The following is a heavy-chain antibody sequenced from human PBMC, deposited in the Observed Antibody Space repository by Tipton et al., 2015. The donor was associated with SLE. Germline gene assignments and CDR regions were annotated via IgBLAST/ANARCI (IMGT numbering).Heavy chain of an antibody. V-gene: IGHV4-61*02. CDR1: GGSISSGNYF. D-gene: IGHD1-1*01. CDR2: FYTSANT. Sequence: TLSLTCTVSGGSISSGNYFWSWIRQPAGKGLEWIGRFYTSANTNYNPSLESRLTISLDTSKNQFSPKLTSVTAADTAVYYCAREGTGTTRSYYYYMDVWGKGTTLTVSS. J-gene: IGHJ6*03. CDR3: AREGTGTTRSYYYYMDV.